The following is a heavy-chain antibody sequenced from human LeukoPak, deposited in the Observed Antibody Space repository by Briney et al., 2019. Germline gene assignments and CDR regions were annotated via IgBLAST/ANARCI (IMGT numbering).Heavy chain of an antibody. J-gene: IGHJ4*02. CDR1: GGSFYTSGYY. V-gene: IGHV4-39*07. CDR3: ARVFDS. CDR2: IFYTGKT. Sequence: SETLSLTCTVSGGSFYTSGYYWGWVRQPPGKGPEWIGDIFYTGKTNYNPSLKSRVSISIDTSKNQFSLKLTSVTAADTAVYYCARVFDSWGQGTLVTVSS.